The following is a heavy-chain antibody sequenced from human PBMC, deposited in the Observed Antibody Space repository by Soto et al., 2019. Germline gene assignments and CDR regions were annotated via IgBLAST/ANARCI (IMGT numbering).Heavy chain of an antibody. CDR3: ARLLGYCSSTSCPLGGMDV. V-gene: IGHV4-34*01. J-gene: IGHJ6*02. D-gene: IGHD2-2*01. Sequence: QVQLQQWGAGLLKPSETLSLTCAVYGGSFSGYYWSWIRQPPGKGLEWIGEINHSGSTNYNPSLKSRVTISVDTSKNQFSLKLSSVTAADTAVYYCARLLGYCSSTSCPLGGMDVWGQGTTVTVSS. CDR1: GGSFSGYY. CDR2: INHSGST.